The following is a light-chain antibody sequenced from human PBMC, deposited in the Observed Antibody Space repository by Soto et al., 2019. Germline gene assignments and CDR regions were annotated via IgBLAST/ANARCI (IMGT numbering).Light chain of an antibody. CDR3: QQYGSSPWT. CDR2: DAT. J-gene: IGKJ1*01. Sequence: EIVLTQSPGTLSLSPGERATLSCRASQSVRSSYLAWYQQNPGQPPRLLIYDATNRATGIPDRFSGSGSGTDFTLTISRLEPEDFAVYYCQQYGSSPWTFGKGTKVEIK. CDR1: QSVRSSY. V-gene: IGKV3-20*01.